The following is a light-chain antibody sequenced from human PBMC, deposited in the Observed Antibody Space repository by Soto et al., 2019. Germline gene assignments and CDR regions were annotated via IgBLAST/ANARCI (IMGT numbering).Light chain of an antibody. V-gene: IGLV2-14*01. Sequence: QSVLTQPASVSGSPGQSITISCTGTSSDVGTYNYVSWYQHHPGKAPKLIIYEVSNRPSGVSNRFSGSMSGSTASLTISGLQAEDEADYHCTSYTRDTALVFGTGTKVTVL. CDR3: TSYTRDTALV. CDR1: SSDVGTYNY. J-gene: IGLJ1*01. CDR2: EVS.